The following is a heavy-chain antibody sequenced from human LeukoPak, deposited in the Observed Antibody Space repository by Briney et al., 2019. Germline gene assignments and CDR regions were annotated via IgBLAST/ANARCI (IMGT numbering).Heavy chain of an antibody. CDR2: IYHSGST. J-gene: IGHJ4*02. CDR1: GYSISSGYY. V-gene: IGHV4-38-2*02. D-gene: IGHD3-3*01. CDR3: ARGLTIFGVVTPQGHYFDY. Sequence: PSEXXSLTCTVSGYSISSGYYWGWSRQPPGKGREWIGSIYHSGSTYYNPSLKRRVTISGDKSKNQFSLKLSSVTAADTAVYYCARGLTIFGVVTPQGHYFDYWGQGTLVTVSS.